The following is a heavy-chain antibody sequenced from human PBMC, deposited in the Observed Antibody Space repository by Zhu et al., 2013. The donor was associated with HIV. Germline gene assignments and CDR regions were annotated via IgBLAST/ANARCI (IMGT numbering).Heavy chain of an antibody. J-gene: IGHJ3*02. CDR1: GGTFRRYT. Sequence: QVQLVQSGAEMKKPGSSVKVSCKASGGTFRRYTINWVRQAPGQGLEWMGGIIPISGTPNYAQRFQGRVTITADESTSAAYMELSSLRSEDTAVYYCASWSYDSSGWDIWGQGTMVTVSS. V-gene: IGHV1-69*01. CDR3: ASWSYDSSGWDI. CDR2: IIPISGTP. D-gene: IGHD3-22*01.